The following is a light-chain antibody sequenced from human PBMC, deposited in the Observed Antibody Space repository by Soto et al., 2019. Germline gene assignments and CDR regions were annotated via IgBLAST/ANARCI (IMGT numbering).Light chain of an antibody. CDR2: EVT. V-gene: IGLV2-14*01. J-gene: IGLJ1*01. Sequence: QSALTQPASVSGSPGQSITISCTGTSSDVGAYASVSWFQQHPGKAPKLIIYEVTHRPSGVSIRFSASKSGNTASLTISGLQAEDEADYYCNSYTRANTLVFGTGTKVNVL. CDR3: NSYTRANTLV. CDR1: SSDVGAYAS.